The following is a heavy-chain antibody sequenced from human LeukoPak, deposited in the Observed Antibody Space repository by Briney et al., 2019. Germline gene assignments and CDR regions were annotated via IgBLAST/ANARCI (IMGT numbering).Heavy chain of an antibody. D-gene: IGHD1-26*01. CDR3: AREYSGSYYGFPFDY. CDR2: ISSSGSSR. CDR1: GFTLSSYW. J-gene: IGHJ4*02. Sequence: PGGSLRLSCAASGFTLSSYWMSWVRQAPGKGLEWVSYISSSGSSRVYADSVKGRFTISRDNAKNSLYLQMNSLRAEDTAVYYCAREYSGSYYGFPFDYWGQGILVTVSS. V-gene: IGHV3-48*04.